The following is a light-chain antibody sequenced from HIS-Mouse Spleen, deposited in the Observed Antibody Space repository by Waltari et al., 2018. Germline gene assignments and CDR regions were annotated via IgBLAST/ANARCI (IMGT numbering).Light chain of an antibody. CDR1: TVAVTSGYS. Sequence: QTVVTQDPSLTVSPGGTVTLTRPSSTVAVTSGYSPHWFQQKPGQAPRALISSTSNKHSWTPARFSGSLLGGKAALTLSGVQPEDEAEYYCLLYYGGAQSYVFGTGTKVTVL. V-gene: IGLV7-43*01. CDR3: LLYYGGAQSYV. J-gene: IGLJ1*01. CDR2: STS.